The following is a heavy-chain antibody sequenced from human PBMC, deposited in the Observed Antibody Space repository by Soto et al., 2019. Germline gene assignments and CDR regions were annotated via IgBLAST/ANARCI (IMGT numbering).Heavy chain of an antibody. D-gene: IGHD3-16*01. CDR3: VRASSYYDGREGFDF. Sequence: PGGSLRLSCTASGFTFITYRMNWVRQAPGKGLEWVSSISGTITDISFSDSLKGRFTISRDNANNAVYLHMNNLRVEDSAVYFCVRASSYYDGREGFDFWGQGVPVTVSS. V-gene: IGHV3-21*01. CDR2: ISGTITDI. J-gene: IGHJ4*02. CDR1: GFTFITYR.